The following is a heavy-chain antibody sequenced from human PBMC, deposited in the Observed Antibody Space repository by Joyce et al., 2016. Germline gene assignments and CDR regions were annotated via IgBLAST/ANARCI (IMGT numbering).Heavy chain of an antibody. CDR2: IYHNGIT. J-gene: IGHJ5*02. V-gene: IGHV4-39*02. CDR3: AGEDKNWFDP. D-gene: IGHD2-15*01. Sequence: QLQLQESGPGLVKPSETLSLTCTVSGGSVSNTNFYWGWIRQPPGRGLEWIRSIYHNGITYYNPSLKSRVTMFVDTSKNHFSLKLSSVTAADTAVYYCAGEDKNWFDPWGQGTLVTVSS. CDR1: GGSVSNTNFY.